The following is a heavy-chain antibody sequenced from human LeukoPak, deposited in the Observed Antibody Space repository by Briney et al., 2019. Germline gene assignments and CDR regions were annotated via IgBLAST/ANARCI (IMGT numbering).Heavy chain of an antibody. V-gene: IGHV3-48*04. J-gene: IGHJ4*02. CDR2: ISSSSSTI. CDR1: GFTFSSYA. D-gene: IGHD2-15*01. Sequence: GGSLRLSCAASGFTFSSYAMSWVRQAPGKGLEWVSYISSSSSTIYYADSVKGRFTISRDNAKNSLYLQMNSLRAEDTAVYYCARLYAMWVVDYWGQGTLVTVSS. CDR3: ARLYAMWVVDY.